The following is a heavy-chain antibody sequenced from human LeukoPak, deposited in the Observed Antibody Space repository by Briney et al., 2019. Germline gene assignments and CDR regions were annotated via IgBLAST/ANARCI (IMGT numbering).Heavy chain of an antibody. Sequence: GGSLRLSCAASEFTFSNYGMSWVRQAPGKGLEWVSAISGNGGTTYYADSVKGRFTLSRDNSKNTLYLQMNSLRAEDTAVYYCARVITVVKGRGAFDIWGQGTMVTVSS. CDR1: EFTFSNYG. V-gene: IGHV3-23*01. CDR2: ISGNGGTT. CDR3: ARVITVVKGRGAFDI. D-gene: IGHD4-23*01. J-gene: IGHJ3*02.